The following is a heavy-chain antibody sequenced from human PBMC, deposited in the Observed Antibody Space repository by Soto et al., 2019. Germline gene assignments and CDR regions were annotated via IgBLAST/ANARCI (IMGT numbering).Heavy chain of an antibody. CDR2: ISGSGGST. J-gene: IGHJ4*01. CDR1: GFTFSSYA. Sequence: GGSLRLSCAASGFTFSSYAMSWVRQAPGKGLEWVSAISGSGGSTYYADSAKGRFTISRDNSKNTLYLQMNSLRAEDTAVFYCAKDATGTTPAYYFDFWGHGTLVTVSS. CDR3: AKDATGTTPAYYFDF. V-gene: IGHV3-23*01. D-gene: IGHD1-7*01.